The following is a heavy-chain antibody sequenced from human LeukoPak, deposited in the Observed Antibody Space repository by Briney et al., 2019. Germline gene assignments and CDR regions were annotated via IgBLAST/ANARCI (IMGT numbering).Heavy chain of an antibody. V-gene: IGHV3-74*01. CDR2: KYDASST. Sequence: GGSLRLSCADSGFTFSSHWMHWVRQAPGKGLVWVSRKYDASSTSYADSVKGRFTISRDNSKNTLYLQMNSLRAEDTAVYYCAKDPPFGYCSSTSCPNWFDPWGQGTLVTVSS. J-gene: IGHJ5*02. CDR3: AKDPPFGYCSSTSCPNWFDP. D-gene: IGHD2-2*01. CDR1: GFTFSSHW.